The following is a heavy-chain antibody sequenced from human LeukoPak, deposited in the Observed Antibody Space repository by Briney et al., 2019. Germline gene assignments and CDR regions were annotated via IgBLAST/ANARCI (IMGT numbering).Heavy chain of an antibody. V-gene: IGHV3-23*01. CDR1: GFTFSSYA. CDR3: ATDPSSGYTYWYFDL. CDR2: ISGSGGST. J-gene: IGHJ2*01. Sequence: GGSLRLSCADSGFTFSSYAMSWGRQAPGKGLEWVSAISGSGGSTYYADSVKGRFTISRDNSKNTLYLQMNSLRAEDTAVYYCATDPSSGYTYWYFDLWGRGTLVTVSS. D-gene: IGHD3-22*01.